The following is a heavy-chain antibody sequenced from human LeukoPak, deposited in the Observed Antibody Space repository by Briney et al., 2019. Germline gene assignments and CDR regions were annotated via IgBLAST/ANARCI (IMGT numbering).Heavy chain of an antibody. Sequence: SQTLSLTCTVSGGSISSGSYYWSWIRQPAGKGLEWIGCIYTSGSTNYNPSLKSRVTISVDTSKNQFSLKLSSVTAADTAVYYCAGGRIAVAGTGAFDIWGQGTMVTVSS. J-gene: IGHJ3*02. V-gene: IGHV4-61*02. CDR2: IYTSGST. CDR3: AGGRIAVAGTGAFDI. CDR1: GGSISSGSYY. D-gene: IGHD6-19*01.